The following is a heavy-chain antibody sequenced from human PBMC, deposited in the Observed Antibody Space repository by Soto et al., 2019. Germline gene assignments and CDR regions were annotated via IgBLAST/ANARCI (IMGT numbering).Heavy chain of an antibody. CDR1: GYTFTSYA. Sequence: GASVKVSCKASGYTFTSYAMHWVRQAPGQRLEWMGWINAGNGNTKYSQKFQGRVTITRDTSASTAYMEPSSLRSEDTAVYYCAIINYDFWSGLPTNWFDPWGQGTLVTVSS. CDR3: AIINYDFWSGLPTNWFDP. J-gene: IGHJ5*02. D-gene: IGHD3-3*01. CDR2: INAGNGNT. V-gene: IGHV1-3*01.